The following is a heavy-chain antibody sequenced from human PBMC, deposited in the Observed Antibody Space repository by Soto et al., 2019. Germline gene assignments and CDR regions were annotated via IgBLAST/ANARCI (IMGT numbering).Heavy chain of an antibody. D-gene: IGHD5-18*01. Sequence: SVKVSCKASGGTFSSYAISWVRQAPGQGLQWMGGIIPIFGTANYAQKFQGRVTITADESTSTAYMELSSLRSEDTAVYYCARVDTAMVTYYFDYWGQGTLVTVSS. J-gene: IGHJ4*02. CDR1: GGTFSSYA. CDR3: ARVDTAMVTYYFDY. CDR2: IIPIFGTA. V-gene: IGHV1-69*13.